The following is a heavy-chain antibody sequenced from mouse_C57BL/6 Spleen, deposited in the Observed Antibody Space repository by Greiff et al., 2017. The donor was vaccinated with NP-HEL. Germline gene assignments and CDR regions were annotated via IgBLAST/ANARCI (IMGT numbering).Heavy chain of an antibody. D-gene: IGHD2-3*01. V-gene: IGHV5-4*01. Sequence: EVQLVESGGGLVKPGGSLKLSCAASGFTFSSYAMSWVRQTPEKRLEWVATISDGGSYTYYPDNVKGRFTISRDNAKNNLYLQMSHLKSEDTAMYYCARDRRLLRDFDYWGQGTTLTVSS. CDR1: GFTFSSYA. CDR2: ISDGGSYT. CDR3: ARDRRLLRDFDY. J-gene: IGHJ2*01.